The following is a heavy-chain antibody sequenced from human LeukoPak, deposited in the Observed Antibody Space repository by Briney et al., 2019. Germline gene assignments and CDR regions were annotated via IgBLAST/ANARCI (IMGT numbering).Heavy chain of an antibody. J-gene: IGHJ6*02. Sequence: GRSLRLSCAASGFTFSSYGVHWVRQAPGKGLEWVAVISYDGSNKYYADSVKGRFTISRDNSKNTLYLQMNSLRAEHTAVYYCAKATVEGDPYYYYYGMYVWGQGTTVTVSS. V-gene: IGHV3-30*18. D-gene: IGHD2-21*02. CDR2: ISYDGSNK. CDR3: AKATVEGDPYYYYYGMYV. CDR1: GFTFSSYG.